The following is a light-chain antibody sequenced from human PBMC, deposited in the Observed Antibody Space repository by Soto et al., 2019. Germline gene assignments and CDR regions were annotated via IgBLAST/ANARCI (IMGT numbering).Light chain of an antibody. CDR1: QSVSSSY. J-gene: IGKJ1*01. Sequence: EIVLTQSPGTLSLSPGERATLSCRASQSVSSSYLAWYQQKPGQAPRLLIYDASSRATGIPDRFSGSGSGTDFTLTISRLEPEDFAVYYCQQYGNSPQTFGQGTKVDIK. CDR3: QQYGNSPQT. CDR2: DAS. V-gene: IGKV3-20*01.